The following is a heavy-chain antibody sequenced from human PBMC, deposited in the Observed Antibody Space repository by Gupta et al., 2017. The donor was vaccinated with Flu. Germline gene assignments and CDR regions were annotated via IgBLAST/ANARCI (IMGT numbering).Heavy chain of an antibody. V-gene: IGHV3-30*18. D-gene: IGHD1-20*01. CDR2: ISSDEKTT. CDR1: GFTFAPYG. Sequence: QVQLVESGGGVVQPGTSLRLSCAASGFTFAPYGMHWVRQAPGKGLEWVAVISSDEKTTYYADSVKGRFTISRENTRNTLYLQMNSLRDEDTAVYYCAKEPSITYRSHFDYWGRGTLVTVSS. CDR3: AKEPSITYRSHFDY. J-gene: IGHJ4*02.